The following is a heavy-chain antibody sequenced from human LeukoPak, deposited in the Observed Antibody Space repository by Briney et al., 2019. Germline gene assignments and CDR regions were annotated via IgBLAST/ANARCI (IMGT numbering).Heavy chain of an antibody. J-gene: IGHJ4*02. V-gene: IGHV4-31*03. D-gene: IGHD3-16*01. Sequence: SQTLSLTCSVSGDSINNGAYSWNWIRLHPGIGLEWIGYIYYNGGTNYTPSLRSRVTISMDTSKNHFSLRLDSMTAADTAVYFWGRRYYFGGGGFDSWGQGTLVTVS. CDR3: GRRYYFGGGGFDS. CDR2: IYYNGGT. CDR1: GDSINNGAYS.